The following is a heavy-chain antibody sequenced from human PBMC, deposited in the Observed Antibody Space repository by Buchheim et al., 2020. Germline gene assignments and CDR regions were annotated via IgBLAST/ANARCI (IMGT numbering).Heavy chain of an antibody. Sequence: QVQLVESGGGVVQPGRSLRLSCAASGFTFSSYGMHWVRQAPGKGLEWVAVIWYDGSNKYYADSVKGRFTISRDNSKNTLYLQMNSLRAEDTAVYYCARDPFYGGNHFLDYWGQGTL. CDR2: IWYDGSNK. D-gene: IGHD4-23*01. V-gene: IGHV3-33*01. CDR1: GFTFSSYG. J-gene: IGHJ4*02. CDR3: ARDPFYGGNHFLDY.